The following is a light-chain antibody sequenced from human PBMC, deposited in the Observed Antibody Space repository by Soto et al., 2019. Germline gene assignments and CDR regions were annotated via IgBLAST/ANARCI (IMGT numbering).Light chain of an antibody. V-gene: IGKV3-20*01. CDR3: QQCGSSPWT. Sequence: PGERATLSCRATQSVSSSYFAWYQQKPGQAPSLLIYAASSRATGIPDRFSGGGSGTDFTLTISRLEPEDFAVYYCQQCGSSPWTFGQGTKVDIK. CDR2: AAS. CDR1: QSVSSSY. J-gene: IGKJ1*01.